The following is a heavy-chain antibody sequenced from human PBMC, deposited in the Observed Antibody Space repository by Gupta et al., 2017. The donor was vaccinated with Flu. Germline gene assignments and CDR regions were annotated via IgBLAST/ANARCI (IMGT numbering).Heavy chain of an antibody. D-gene: IGHD4-17*01. Sequence: QVQPVESGGGVVQPGRSLRLSCAASGFTFSSYGMHWVRQAPGKGLAWVAVIWYDGSNKYYADSVKGRFTISRDNSKNTLYLQMNSLRAEDTAVYYCASVTYGDHAFDIWGQGTMVTVAS. J-gene: IGHJ3*02. CDR2: IWYDGSNK. V-gene: IGHV3-33*01. CDR3: ASVTYGDHAFDI. CDR1: GFTFSSYG.